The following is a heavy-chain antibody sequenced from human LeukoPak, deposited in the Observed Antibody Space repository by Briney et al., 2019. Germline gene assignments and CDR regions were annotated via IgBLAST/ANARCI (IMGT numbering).Heavy chain of an antibody. J-gene: IGHJ4*02. D-gene: IGHD6-19*01. CDR2: GDYSGGK. CDR1: GDSFSSVTDY. CDR3: AGERGEEYSSGWYKTNFFDN. V-gene: IGHV4-39*07. Sequence: SETLSLTCTVSGDSFSSVTDYWAWIRQPPGKGLEWIASGDYSGGKYYNPSLESRVAISTDMSKSQISLKLTSVTGADTAVYFCAGERGEEYSSGWYKTNFFDNWGQGIRVIVSS.